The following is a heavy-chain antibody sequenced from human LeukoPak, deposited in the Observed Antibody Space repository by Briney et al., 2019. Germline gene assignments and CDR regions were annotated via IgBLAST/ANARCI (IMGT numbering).Heavy chain of an antibody. Sequence: PSETLSLTCTVSGFSITSGYYGGWIRQSRGKGLEWIGSTSHTGSTYYNPSLKSRVTISVDTSKNQFSLKLSSVTAADTAVYYCALGTDILTGPFDYWGQGTLVTVSS. CDR1: GFSITSGYY. D-gene: IGHD3-9*01. CDR3: ALGTDILTGPFDY. V-gene: IGHV4-38-2*02. CDR2: TSHTGST. J-gene: IGHJ4*02.